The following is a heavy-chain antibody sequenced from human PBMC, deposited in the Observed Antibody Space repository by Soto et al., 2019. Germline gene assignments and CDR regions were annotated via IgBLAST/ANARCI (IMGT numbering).Heavy chain of an antibody. Sequence: DSVKVSCNASGYTFTSYCANWVRQATGQGLEWMGWMNPNSGNTGYAQKFQGRVTMTRNTSISTAYMELSSLRSEDTAVYYCARGLGDVVVVAANDYWGQGTLVTVSS. V-gene: IGHV1-8*01. CDR2: MNPNSGNT. J-gene: IGHJ4*02. CDR3: ARGLGDVVVVAANDY. CDR1: GYTFTSYC. D-gene: IGHD2-15*01.